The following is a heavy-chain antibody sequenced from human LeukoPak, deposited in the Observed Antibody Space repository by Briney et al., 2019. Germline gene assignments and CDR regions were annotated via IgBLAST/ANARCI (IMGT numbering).Heavy chain of an antibody. CDR2: INDSGTSK. Sequence: RGSLRLSCAGSRFSFSKYAMSWVRQAPGKGLEWVSVINDSGTSKHYADSVKGRFTISRDNSKNTMYLQMSSLRAVDTAIYYCASLPDVWGQGTTVTVSS. J-gene: IGHJ6*02. CDR3: ASLPDV. CDR1: RFSFSKYA. V-gene: IGHV3-23*01.